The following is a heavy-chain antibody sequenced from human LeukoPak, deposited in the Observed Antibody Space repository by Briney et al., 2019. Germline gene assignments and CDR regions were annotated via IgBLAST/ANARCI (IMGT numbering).Heavy chain of an antibody. D-gene: IGHD4-23*01. CDR3: ARDWYGGTFDY. V-gene: IGHV4-34*01. J-gene: IGHJ4*02. Sequence: SETLSLTCAVYGGSFSGYYWSWIRQPPGKGLEWIGEINHSGSTNYNPSLKSRVTISVDTSKNQFSLKLSSVTAADTAVYYCARDWYGGTFDYWGQGTLVTVSS. CDR1: GGSFSGYY. CDR2: INHSGST.